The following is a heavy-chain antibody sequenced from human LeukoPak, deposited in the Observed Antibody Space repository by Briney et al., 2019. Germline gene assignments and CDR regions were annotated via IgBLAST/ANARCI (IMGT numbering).Heavy chain of an antibody. J-gene: IGHJ3*02. D-gene: IGHD5-12*01. CDR3: AKCDSGYDWGFPVSSLAFDI. CDR1: GFTFSSYG. V-gene: IGHV3-30*02. Sequence: GGSLRLSCAASGFTFSSYGMHWVRQAPGKGLEWVAFIRYDGSNKYYADSVKGRFTISRDNSKNTLYLQMNGLRAEDTAVYYCAKCDSGYDWGFPVSSLAFDIRGQGTMVTVSS. CDR2: IRYDGSNK.